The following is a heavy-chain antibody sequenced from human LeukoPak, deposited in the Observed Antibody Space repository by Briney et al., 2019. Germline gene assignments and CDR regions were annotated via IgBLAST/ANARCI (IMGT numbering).Heavy chain of an antibody. CDR1: GYTFTGYY. J-gene: IGHJ4*02. D-gene: IGHD6-13*01. CDR2: INPNSGGT. Sequence: ASVKVSCKASGYTFTGYYMHWVRQSPGHGLEWMGWINPNSGGTNYAQKFQGRVTMTRDTSISTAYMELSRLRSDDTAVYYCARVSPYSSSWYWEDYWGQGTLVTVSS. V-gene: IGHV1-2*02. CDR3: ARVSPYSSSWYWEDY.